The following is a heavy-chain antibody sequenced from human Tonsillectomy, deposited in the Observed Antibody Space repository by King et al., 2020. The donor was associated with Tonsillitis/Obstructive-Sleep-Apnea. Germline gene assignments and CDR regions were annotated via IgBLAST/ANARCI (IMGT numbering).Heavy chain of an antibody. J-gene: IGHJ3*02. D-gene: IGHD6-19*01. V-gene: IGHV3-30*04. Sequence: VQLVESGGGVVQPGRSLRLSCAASGFTFSSFPMHWVRQAPGKGLEWVAVISYDGTNKYYADSVKGRFTISRDSSKNTLYLQMNSLRAEDTAVYYCARDLWQWLFPNAFDIWGQGTMVTVSS. CDR1: GFTFSSFP. CDR3: ARDLWQWLFPNAFDI. CDR2: ISYDGTNK.